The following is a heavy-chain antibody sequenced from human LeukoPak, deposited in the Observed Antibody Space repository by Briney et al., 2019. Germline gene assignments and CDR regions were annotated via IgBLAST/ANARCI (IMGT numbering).Heavy chain of an antibody. Sequence: SGTLSLTCGVSGGSITDYYWGWVRQTAGSGLEWIGRIYPTGSTSYRTSLRTRVTMTVDTSKNQVSLKLRSVTAADSGVYFCARDSYDFWSGQYKNGLGDYYGVDVWGQGTTVIVSS. D-gene: IGHD3-3*01. J-gene: IGHJ6*02. CDR1: GGSITDYY. CDR2: IYPTGST. V-gene: IGHV4-4*07. CDR3: ARDSYDFWSGQYKNGLGDYYGVDV.